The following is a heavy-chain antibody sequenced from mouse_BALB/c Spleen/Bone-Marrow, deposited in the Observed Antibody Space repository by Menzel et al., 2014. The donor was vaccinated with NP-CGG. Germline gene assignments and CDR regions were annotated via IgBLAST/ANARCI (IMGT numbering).Heavy chain of an antibody. CDR2: INPSNGGT. D-gene: IGHD1-2*01. CDR1: GYTFTSYY. J-gene: IGHJ3*01. CDR3: SRPYYGYGRYGY. Sequence: QLTESGAELVKPGASVKLTCKAHGYTFTSYYLYWEKQRPGQGLEWIGEINPSNGGTNFNEKFKSKAKLTVDKSSSTACMQLSSLTFEDCVSYCWSRPYYGYGRYGYWGQGTQVTVS. V-gene: IGHV1S81*02.